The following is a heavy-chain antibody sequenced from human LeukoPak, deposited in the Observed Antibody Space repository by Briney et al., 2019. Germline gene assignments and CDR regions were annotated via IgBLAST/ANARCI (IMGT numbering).Heavy chain of an antibody. CDR2: ISYDGSNK. Sequence: PGGSLRLSCAASGFTFSSYAMHWVRQAPGKGLEWVAVISYDGSNKYYADSVKGRFTISRDNSKNTLYLQMNSLRAEDTAVYYCARWTAADTAMATPLDHFDYWGQGTLVTVSS. CDR3: ARWTAADTAMATPLDHFDY. V-gene: IGHV3-30-3*01. J-gene: IGHJ4*02. D-gene: IGHD5-18*01. CDR1: GFTFSSYA.